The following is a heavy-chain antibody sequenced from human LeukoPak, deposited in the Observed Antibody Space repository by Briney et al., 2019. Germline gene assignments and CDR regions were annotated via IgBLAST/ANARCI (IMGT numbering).Heavy chain of an antibody. CDR1: GFTFSAYG. Sequence: GGSLRLSCTASGFTFSAYGMTWVRQAPGGGLEFVSTISNNGDGTASADSVKGRFTISRDNSKNIVYLQMNSLRAEDTAVCYCAKDSGLVNWGQGTLVTVSS. CDR2: ISNNGDGT. CDR3: AKDSGLVN. V-gene: IGHV3-23*01. J-gene: IGHJ4*02. D-gene: IGHD3/OR15-3a*01.